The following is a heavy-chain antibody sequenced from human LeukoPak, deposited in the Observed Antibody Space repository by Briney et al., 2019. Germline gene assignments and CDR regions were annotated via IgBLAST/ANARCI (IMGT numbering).Heavy chain of an antibody. D-gene: IGHD6-13*01. J-gene: IGHJ2*01. V-gene: IGHV3-21*01. CDR2: ISSSSSYI. CDR1: GFTFSSYS. CDR3: TRRQSQGSTTYWYFDL. Sequence: RPGGSLRLSCAASGFTFSSYSMNWVRQAPGKGLEWVSSISSSSSYIYYADSVKGRFTISRDNAKNSLYLQMNSLRAEDTAVYYCTRRQSQGSTTYWYFDLWGRGTQVTVSS.